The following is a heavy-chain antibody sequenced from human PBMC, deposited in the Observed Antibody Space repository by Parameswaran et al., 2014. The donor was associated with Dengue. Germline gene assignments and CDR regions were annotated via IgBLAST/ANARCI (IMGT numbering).Heavy chain of an antibody. J-gene: IGHJ4*02. D-gene: IGHD1-26*01. Sequence: VRQAPGKGLEWISYISGNSVDTNYADSVKGRFTISRDNARNSLYLQMNSLGADDTAVYFCATGPQIREPSYWGQGTLVTVSS. CDR3: ATGPQIREPSY. CDR2: ISGNSVDT. V-gene: IGHV3-11*03.